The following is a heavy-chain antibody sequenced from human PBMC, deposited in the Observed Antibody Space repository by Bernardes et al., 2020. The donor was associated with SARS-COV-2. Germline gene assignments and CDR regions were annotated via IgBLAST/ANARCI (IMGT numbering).Heavy chain of an antibody. Sequence: GGSLRLSCAASGFTFSDYYMSWIRQAPGKGLEWVSYISSSGSTIYYADSVKGRFTISRDNAKNSLYLQMNSLRAEDTAVYYCARDSKTSIAAAGTDYYYYYGMDVWGQGTTVTVSS. D-gene: IGHD6-13*01. CDR1: GFTFSDYY. CDR3: ARDSKTSIAAAGTDYYYYYGMDV. CDR2: ISSSGSTI. V-gene: IGHV3-11*01. J-gene: IGHJ6*02.